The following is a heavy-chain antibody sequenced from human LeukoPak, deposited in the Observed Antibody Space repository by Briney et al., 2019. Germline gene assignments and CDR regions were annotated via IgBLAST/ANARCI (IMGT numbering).Heavy chain of an antibody. CDR3: ARVHDILTGQDY. J-gene: IGHJ4*02. Sequence: SETLSLTCAVYGGSFSSYYWSWIRQPPGKGLEWIGEINHSGSTNYNPSLKSRVTISVDTSKNQFSLKLSSVTAADTAVYYCARVHDILTGQDYWGQGTLVTVSS. CDR2: INHSGST. V-gene: IGHV4-34*01. CDR1: GGSFSSYY. D-gene: IGHD3-9*01.